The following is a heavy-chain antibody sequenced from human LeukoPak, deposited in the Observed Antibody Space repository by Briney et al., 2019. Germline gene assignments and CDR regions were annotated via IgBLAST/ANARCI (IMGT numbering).Heavy chain of an antibody. CDR2: MSGSEGTT. Sequence: QPGGSLRLSCAASGLTFSSYAMSWVRQAPGKGLEWVSGMSGSEGTTYFADSVKGRFPISRHNSKNTLYLQMHPLRPHDTAVAACARGPLLYFDCWGRGTLVGVSS. J-gene: IGHJ4*02. V-gene: IGHV3-23*01. CDR3: ARGPLLYFDC. CDR1: GLTFSSYA.